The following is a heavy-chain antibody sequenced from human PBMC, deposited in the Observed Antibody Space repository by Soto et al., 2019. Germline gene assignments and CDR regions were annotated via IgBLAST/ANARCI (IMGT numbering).Heavy chain of an antibody. CDR3: ARYIGSGYDYGSFDY. V-gene: IGHV4-31*03. Sequence: SETLSRTCTVSGGCISSGTYYWSWIRQHPGKGLEWIGYIYYSGSTYYNPSLKSRVTISLDTSKKQFSLKLSSVTAADTAVYYCARYIGSGYDYGSFDYWGQGTLVPVSS. J-gene: IGHJ4*02. CDR2: IYYSGST. CDR1: GGCISSGTYY. D-gene: IGHD5-12*01.